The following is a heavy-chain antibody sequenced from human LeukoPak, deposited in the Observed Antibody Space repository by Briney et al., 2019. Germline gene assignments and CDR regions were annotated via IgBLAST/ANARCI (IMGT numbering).Heavy chain of an antibody. CDR3: ARQGGGYDSSGYYLDY. CDR1: GYSFTSYW. Sequence: GESLQISCKGSGYSFTSYWIGWVRQMPGKGLEWMGIIYPGDSDTRYSPSFQGQVTISADKSISTAYLQWSSLKASDTAMYYCARQGGGYDSSGYYLDYWGQGTLVTVSS. CDR2: IYPGDSDT. V-gene: IGHV5-51*01. D-gene: IGHD3-22*01. J-gene: IGHJ4*02.